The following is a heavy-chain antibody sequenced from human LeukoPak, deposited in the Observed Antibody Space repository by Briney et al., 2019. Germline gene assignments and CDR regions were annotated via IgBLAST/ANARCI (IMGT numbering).Heavy chain of an antibody. CDR1: GGSLSSGSYY. CDR3: ATAGVSSGWDYYFDY. D-gene: IGHD6-19*01. J-gene: IGHJ4*02. V-gene: IGHV4-61*02. Sequence: SETLSLTCTVSGGSLSSGSYYWRWIRQPAGKGLEWIGSIYTSGSTNYNPSLKSQVTISVDTSKNQFSLKLSSVTAADTAVYYCATAGVSSGWDYYFDYWGQGTLVTVSS. CDR2: IYTSGST.